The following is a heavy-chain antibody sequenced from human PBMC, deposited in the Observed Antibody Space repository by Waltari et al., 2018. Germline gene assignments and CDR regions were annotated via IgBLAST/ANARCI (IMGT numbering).Heavy chain of an antibody. D-gene: IGHD7-27*01. CDR2: IWYDGSNK. J-gene: IGHJ3*02. CDR3: ASELGTDAFDI. Sequence: QVQLVESGGGVVQPGRSLRLSCAASGFTFSSYGMHWVRQAPGKGRGWGAVIWYDGSNKYYADSVKGRFTISRDNSKNTLYLQMNSLRAEDTAVYYCASELGTDAFDIWGQGTMVTVSS. CDR1: GFTFSSYG. V-gene: IGHV3-33*01.